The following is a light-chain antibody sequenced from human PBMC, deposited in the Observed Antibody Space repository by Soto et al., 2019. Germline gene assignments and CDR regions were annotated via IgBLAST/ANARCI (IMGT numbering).Light chain of an antibody. CDR1: SSDIGGYNY. V-gene: IGLV2-14*01. CDR2: GVS. CDR3: TSYTSSSSWV. Sequence: QSALTQPASVSGSPGQSITISCTGTSSDIGGYNYVSWYQQHPGKAPKLMIYGVSNRPSGVSNRFSGSKSGTTASLTVSGLHAEDEADYYCTSYTSSSSWVFGGGTKVTVL. J-gene: IGLJ3*02.